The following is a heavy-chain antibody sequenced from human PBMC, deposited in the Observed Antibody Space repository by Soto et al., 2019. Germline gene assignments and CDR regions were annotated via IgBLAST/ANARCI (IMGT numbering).Heavy chain of an antibody. CDR3: ARDRDVLTGNNPRFFES. D-gene: IGHD3-9*01. V-gene: IGHV1-18*01. CDR2: ISGSNGDT. Sequence: QVQLVQSGAELKKPGASVTVSCKASGYSFTTYGITWVRQAPGQWLEWMGWISGSNGDTKHAQKFQARVTMTRDTSASTDYMQLRCLTYGDTAVYFCARDRDVLTGNNPRFFESWGQGTRVTVS. CDR1: GYSFTTYG. J-gene: IGHJ3*02.